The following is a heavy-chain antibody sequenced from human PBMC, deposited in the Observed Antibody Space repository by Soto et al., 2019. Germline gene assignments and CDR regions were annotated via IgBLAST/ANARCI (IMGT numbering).Heavy chain of an antibody. CDR2: INPNSGGT. CDR3: ARGPSTVTSAFYYYYGVDV. CDR1: GGTFSSYA. V-gene: IGHV1-8*02. D-gene: IGHD4-4*01. Sequence: GASVKVSCKASGGTFSSYAISWVRQAPGQGLEWMGWINPNSGGTNYAQKFQGRVTMTRNTSISTAYMELSSLRSEDTAVYYCARGPSTVTSAFYYYYGVDVWGQGTTVTVSS. J-gene: IGHJ6*02.